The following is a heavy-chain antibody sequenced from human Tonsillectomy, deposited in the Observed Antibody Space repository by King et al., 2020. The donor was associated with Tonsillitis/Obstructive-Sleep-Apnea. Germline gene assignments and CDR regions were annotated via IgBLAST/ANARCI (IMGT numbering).Heavy chain of an antibody. V-gene: IGHV3-7*01. CDR3: AKRGSSSSWSHFDY. Sequence: VQLVESGGGLFQPGGSLRLSFAASGFTFSSYWMSGVRPAPGKGLEWVSNIKQHGSEKYYVGFVKGRFTITRNNAKTSLYLQMNNLRAEDTAVYYCAKRGSSSSWSHFDYWGQGTLVTVSS. CDR2: IKQHGSEK. D-gene: IGHD6-13*01. J-gene: IGHJ4*02. CDR1: GFTFSSYW.